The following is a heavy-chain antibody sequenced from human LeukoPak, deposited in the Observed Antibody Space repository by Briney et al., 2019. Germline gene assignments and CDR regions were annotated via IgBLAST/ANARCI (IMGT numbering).Heavy chain of an antibody. CDR3: ARGRRGGGYSYGYDAFDI. CDR2: IMQDGSEK. J-gene: IGHJ3*02. Sequence: GGSLRLSCAASGFTLSYYWMTWVRRAPGKGLEWVANIMQDGSEKYYVDSVKGRFTISRDNAKNSLYLQMNGLRDEDTALYYCARGRRGGGYSYGYDAFDIWGQGTMVTVSS. D-gene: IGHD5-18*01. V-gene: IGHV3-7*02. CDR1: GFTLSYYW.